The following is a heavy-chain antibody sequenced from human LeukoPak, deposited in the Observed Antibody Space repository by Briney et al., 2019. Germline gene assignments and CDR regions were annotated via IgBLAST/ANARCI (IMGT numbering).Heavy chain of an antibody. V-gene: IGHV3-21*01. D-gene: IGHD3-3*01. Sequence: GGSLRLSCAASGFTFSSYSMNWVRQAPGKGLEWVSSISSSSSNIYYADSVKGRFTISRDNAKNSLYLQMNSLRAEDTAVYYCARDRPGYYDFWSGYYGGGPDYWGQGTLVTVSS. CDR2: ISSSSSNI. J-gene: IGHJ4*02. CDR1: GFTFSSYS. CDR3: ARDRPGYYDFWSGYYGGGPDY.